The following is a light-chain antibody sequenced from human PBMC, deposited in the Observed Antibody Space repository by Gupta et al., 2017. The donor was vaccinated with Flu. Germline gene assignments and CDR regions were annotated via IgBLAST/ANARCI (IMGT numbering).Light chain of an antibody. J-gene: IGLJ2*01. CDR3: CSYAGSNIVV. CDR1: SSDVGGYNY. CDR2: EVS. V-gene: IGLV2-8*01. Sequence: HSALTQPPSASGSPGPSVTISCTGTSSDVGGYNYVSWYQQHPGKAPKLMIYEVSKRPAGVPDRFSGSKSGNTASLTVSGRQAEDEADYYCCSYAGSNIVVFGGGTKMTVL.